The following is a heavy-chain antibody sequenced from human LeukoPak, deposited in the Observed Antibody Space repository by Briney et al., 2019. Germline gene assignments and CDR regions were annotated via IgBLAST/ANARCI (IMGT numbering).Heavy chain of an antibody. D-gene: IGHD4-17*01. V-gene: IGHV4-61*02. CDR2: IYTSGST. Sequence: TVSGGSISSXXXXWSWXRQPAGXXXEXIGRIYTSGSTTYNPSLNSRVTISVDTSKNQFSLKLSSVTAADTAVYYCARYDYGDSEGFDHWGQGTLVTVSS. J-gene: IGHJ4*02. CDR1: GGSISSXXXX. CDR3: ARYDYGDSEGFDH.